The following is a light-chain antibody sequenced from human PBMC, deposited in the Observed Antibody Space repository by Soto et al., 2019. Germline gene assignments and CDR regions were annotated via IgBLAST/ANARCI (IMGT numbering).Light chain of an antibody. CDR2: XAX. CDR1: QTVSSY. Sequence: EIVLTQSPATLSLSPGERATLSCRASQTVSSYLAWYQQKPGQVXXXXXYXAXXXXXXXXXRXSGSXSGTDLTLTISSIEPEDFAVYYCQHRSDWPLTFGHGTRLEIK. CDR3: QHRSDWPLT. J-gene: IGKJ5*01. V-gene: IGKV3-11*01.